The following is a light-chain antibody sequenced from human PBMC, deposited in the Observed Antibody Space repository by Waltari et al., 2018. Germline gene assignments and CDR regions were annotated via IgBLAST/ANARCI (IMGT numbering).Light chain of an antibody. Sequence: EIVMTQSPATLSVSPGERATLSCRASQSVSSNLAWYQQKRGQSPRLLIYGALTRATGIPARCSGSGSGTEFTLTISSMQSEDFAVYYWQQYNNWPAWTFGQGTKVEI. CDR1: QSVSSN. CDR3: QQYNNWPAWT. CDR2: GAL. V-gene: IGKV3-15*01. J-gene: IGKJ1*01.